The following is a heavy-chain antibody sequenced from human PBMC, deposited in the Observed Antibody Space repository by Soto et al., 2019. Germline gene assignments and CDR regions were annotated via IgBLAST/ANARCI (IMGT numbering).Heavy chain of an antibody. CDR2: MSHSGGT. D-gene: IGHD1-1*01. CDR3: ARVERGTATTVVDAFDI. J-gene: IGHJ3*02. V-gene: IGHV4-34*01. CDR1: GGFVSSGSYY. Sequence: QVQLQQWGAGLLKPSETLSLTCAVYGGFVSSGSYYWSWIRQPPGKGLEWIGEMSHSGGTHFNPSLTSRVTISVDTSKKQFSQKMRSVTAAETALYYCARVERGTATTVVDAFDIWGPGTMVTVSS.